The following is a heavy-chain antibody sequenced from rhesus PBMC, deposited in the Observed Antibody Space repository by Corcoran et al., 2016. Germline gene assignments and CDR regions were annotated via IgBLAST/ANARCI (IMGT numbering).Heavy chain of an antibody. Sequence: QVTLKESGPALVNPTQTLTLTCTFSGFSLSTRGMGVGWIRQPPGTALEWLASIYWDDDKYYSTSLKSRLTISKDTSKNQVVLTMTNMDPVDTATYYCARGPVDTVGTRFDYWGQGVLVTVSS. CDR2: IYWDDDK. CDR1: GFSLSTRGMG. CDR3: ARGPVDTVGTRFDY. J-gene: IGHJ4*01. D-gene: IGHD5-30*01. V-gene: IGHV2S1*01.